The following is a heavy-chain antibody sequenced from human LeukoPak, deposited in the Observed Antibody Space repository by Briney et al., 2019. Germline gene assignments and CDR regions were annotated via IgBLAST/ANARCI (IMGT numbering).Heavy chain of an antibody. V-gene: IGHV1-18*01. J-gene: IGHJ5*02. D-gene: IGHD3-10*01. Sequence: ASVKVSCQASGYTFNSYGISWVRQAPGQGLEWMGWISAYNGNTNYAQKLQGRVTMTTDTSTSTAYMELRSLRSDDTAVYYCARDLPSMVRAPYNWFDPWGQGTLVTVSS. CDR3: ARDLPSMVRAPYNWFDP. CDR1: GYTFNSYG. CDR2: ISAYNGNT.